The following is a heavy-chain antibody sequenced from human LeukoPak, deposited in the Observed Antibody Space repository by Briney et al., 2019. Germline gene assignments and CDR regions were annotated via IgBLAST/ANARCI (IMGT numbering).Heavy chain of an antibody. CDR3: ARQEYSSGWYSD. CDR1: GYSFTSYW. D-gene: IGHD6-19*01. V-gene: IGHV5-10-1*01. Sequence: RGESLRISCEGSGYSFTSYWITWVRQMPGKGLEWMGRIDPSDSYTNYSPSFQGHVTISADKSISTAYLQWSSLKASDTAKYYCARQEYSSGWYSDWGQGTLVTVSS. J-gene: IGHJ4*02. CDR2: IDPSDSYT.